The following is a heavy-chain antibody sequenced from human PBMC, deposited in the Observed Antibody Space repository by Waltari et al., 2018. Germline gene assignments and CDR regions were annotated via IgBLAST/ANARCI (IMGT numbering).Heavy chain of an antibody. V-gene: IGHV1-69*12. D-gene: IGHD3-22*01. CDR1: GGTFSSYA. CDR2: IIPIFVTA. J-gene: IGHJ4*02. CDR3: ARDDDSSGPDY. Sequence: QVQLVQSGAEVKKPGSSVKVSCKASGGTFSSYAISWVRQAPGQGLEWIGGIIPIFVTANYAQKFQGRVTITADEATSTAYMELSSLRSEDTAVYYCARDDDSSGPDYWGQGTLVTVSS.